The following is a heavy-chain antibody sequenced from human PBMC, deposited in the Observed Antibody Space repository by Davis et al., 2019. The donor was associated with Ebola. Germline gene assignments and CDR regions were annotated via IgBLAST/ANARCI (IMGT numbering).Heavy chain of an antibody. V-gene: IGHV1-58*01. CDR1: GFTSTSSA. Sequence: SVQVSCMASGFTSTSSAEQWVRQARGQRLEWIGWIVVGSGNTNYAQKFQERVTITRDMSTSTAYMELSSLRSEDTAVYYCAASSIAARRVFDYWGKGTLVTVSS. D-gene: IGHD6-6*01. CDR2: IVVGSGNT. J-gene: IGHJ4*02. CDR3: AASSIAARRVFDY.